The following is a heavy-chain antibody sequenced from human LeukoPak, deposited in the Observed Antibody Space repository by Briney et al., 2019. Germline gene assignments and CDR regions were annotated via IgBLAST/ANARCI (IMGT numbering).Heavy chain of an antibody. D-gene: IGHD5-12*01. CDR1: GYTFTVYY. CDR2: INPNSGGT. J-gene: IGHJ4*02. CDR3: ARDRYRGYEPFDY. V-gene: IGHV1-2*02. Sequence: ASVSLFYRACGYTFTVYYMLCVRQAPGQGREGGGWINPNSGGTNYAKKFQGRVTMTRDTSISTAYMELSRLRSDDTAVYYCARDRYRGYEPFDYWGQGTLVTVSS.